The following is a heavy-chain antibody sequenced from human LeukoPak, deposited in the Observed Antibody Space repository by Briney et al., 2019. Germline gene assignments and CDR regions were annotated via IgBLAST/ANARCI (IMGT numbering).Heavy chain of an antibody. CDR3: TRVGYIDEGIDY. V-gene: IGHV3-7*04. CDR2: IKEDGSEK. J-gene: IGHJ4*02. Sequence: GGSLRLSCAASGFTFSNYWMTWVRQAPGKGLEWVANIKEDGSEKYYGDSVKGRFTISRDDAKNSLYLDINSLRAEDTAIYYCTRVGYIDEGIDYWGQGTLVTVSS. D-gene: IGHD5-24*01. CDR1: GFTFSNYW.